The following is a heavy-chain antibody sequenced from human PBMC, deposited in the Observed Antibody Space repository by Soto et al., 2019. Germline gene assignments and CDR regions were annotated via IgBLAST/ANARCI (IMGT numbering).Heavy chain of an antibody. CDR1: GYTSTDKT. V-gene: IGHV1-2*06. CDR2: IDPHNGNT. J-gene: IGHJ4*02. Sequence: QVQLVQSGAEVKKPGASWRFSGKTLGYTSTDKTMHGVRQAPGEGLEWMGRIDPHNGNTVYAQDFQGRVTMSRDTSINTAYMELTRLTSDDTAMYYCVRENWHYDYWGQGTPITVSS. D-gene: IGHD1-7*01. CDR3: VRENWHYDY.